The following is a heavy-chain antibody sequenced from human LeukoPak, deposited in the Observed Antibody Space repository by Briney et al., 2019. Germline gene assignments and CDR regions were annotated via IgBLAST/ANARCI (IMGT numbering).Heavy chain of an antibody. CDR3: AVGATHYYMDV. D-gene: IGHD3-16*01. V-gene: IGHV4-59*08. J-gene: IGHJ6*03. CDR1: GGSIRGYY. CDR2: IYYSRST. Sequence: PSETLSLTCTVSGGSIRGYYWSWVRQPPGKGLEWIAYIYYSRSTNYNPSLKSRVTISLDTSKNQFSLKLSSVTAADTAVYYCAVGATHYYMDVWGKGTTVTVSS.